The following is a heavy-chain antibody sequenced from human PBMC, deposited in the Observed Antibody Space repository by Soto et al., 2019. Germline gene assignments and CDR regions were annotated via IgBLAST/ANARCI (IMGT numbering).Heavy chain of an antibody. D-gene: IGHD2-2*01. Sequence: SVKVSCKASGGTFSSYAISWVRQAPGQGLEWMGGIIPIFGTANYAQKFQGRVTITADESTSTAYMELSSLRSDDTAVYYCAREYCSSTSCYGVDYWGQGILVTVSS. CDR1: GGTFSSYA. J-gene: IGHJ4*02. V-gene: IGHV1-69*13. CDR2: IIPIFGTA. CDR3: AREYCSSTSCYGVDY.